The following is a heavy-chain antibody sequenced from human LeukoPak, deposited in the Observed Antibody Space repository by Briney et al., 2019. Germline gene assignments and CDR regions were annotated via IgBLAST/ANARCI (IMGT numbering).Heavy chain of an antibody. D-gene: IGHD6-13*01. CDR2: ISWNSGSI. V-gene: IGHV3-9*01. Sequence: PGGSLRLSCAASGFTFDDYAMHWVRQAPGKGLEWVSGISWNSGSIGYADSAKGRFTISRDNAKNSLYLQMNSLRAEDTAFYSCTKGYSSSNHNWFDPWGQGTLVTVSS. CDR1: GFTFDDYA. CDR3: TKGYSSSNHNWFDP. J-gene: IGHJ5*02.